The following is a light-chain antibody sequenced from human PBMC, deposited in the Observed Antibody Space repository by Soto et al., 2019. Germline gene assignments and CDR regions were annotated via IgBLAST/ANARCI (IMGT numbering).Light chain of an antibody. V-gene: IGKV3-20*01. Sequence: EVVLTQSPGTLSLPPGERATLSCRASQSISQSLAWYQQRPGQSPRLLIYDASRRATGIPDRFSGSGSGTDFTLTISRLEPEDFAVYYCQQYGSSPRTFGQGTKVDIK. CDR1: QSISQS. CDR2: DAS. J-gene: IGKJ1*01. CDR3: QQYGSSPRT.